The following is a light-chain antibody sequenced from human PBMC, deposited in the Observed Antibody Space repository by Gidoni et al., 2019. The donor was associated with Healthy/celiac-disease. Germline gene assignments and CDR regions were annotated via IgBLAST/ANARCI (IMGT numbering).Light chain of an antibody. CDR1: ALPKKY. V-gene: IGLV3-10*01. J-gene: IGLJ3*02. CDR2: EDS. CDR3: YSSDSSGNHWV. Sequence: SYELTPPPSVSASPGQTARITCSGDALPKKYAYWYQQKSGQATVLVIYEDSKRPSGNPERFSGSSSGTMATLTISGAHVDDEADYYCYSSDSSGNHWVFGGGTKLTVL.